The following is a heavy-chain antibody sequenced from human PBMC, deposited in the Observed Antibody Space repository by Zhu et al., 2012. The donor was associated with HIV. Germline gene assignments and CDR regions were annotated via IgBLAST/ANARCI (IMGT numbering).Heavy chain of an antibody. V-gene: IGHV4-34*01. CDR1: DGSFSGYS. CDR2: INHTGNT. J-gene: IGHJ3*02. CDR3: ARQLPKYGXLYAFDI. Sequence: QVQLQQWGAGLLKPSDTLSLTCAVYDGSFSGYSWIWIRQPPGKGLERIGEINHTGNTNYNPSLKSRVNISVDTYRRQFSLKMSSLTAADTAAYYCARQLPKYGXLYAFDIWGQGDNGHRLF. D-gene: IGHD4-17*01.